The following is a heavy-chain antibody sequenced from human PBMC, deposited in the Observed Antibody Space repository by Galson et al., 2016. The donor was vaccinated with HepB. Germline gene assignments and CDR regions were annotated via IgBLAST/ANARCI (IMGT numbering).Heavy chain of an antibody. CDR2: IIPMFGRA. CDR3: VRVDYYGSGTHYYCDY. Sequence: SVKVSCKASGGTFSSYAINWMRQAPGQGLEWMGGIIPMFGRANYAQRFQGKVTITADESTGTAYMEMSSLRSDDTAVYYCVRVDYYGSGTHYYCDYWGQGTLVTVSS. D-gene: IGHD3-10*01. CDR1: GGTFSSYA. V-gene: IGHV1-69*13. J-gene: IGHJ4*02.